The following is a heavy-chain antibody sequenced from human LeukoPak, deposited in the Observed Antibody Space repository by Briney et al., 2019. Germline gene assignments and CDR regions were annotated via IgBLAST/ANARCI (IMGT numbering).Heavy chain of an antibody. D-gene: IGHD3-10*01. J-gene: IGHJ4*02. CDR1: GFTFSSYA. CDR2: ISGSGGST. Sequence: PGGSLRLSCAASGFTFSSYAMSWVRQAPGKGLEWVSAISGSGGSTYYADSVKGRFTISRDNAKNSLYLQMNSLRAEDTAVYYCARDFHYGSGSYVYWGQGTLVTVSS. V-gene: IGHV3-23*01. CDR3: ARDFHYGSGSYVY.